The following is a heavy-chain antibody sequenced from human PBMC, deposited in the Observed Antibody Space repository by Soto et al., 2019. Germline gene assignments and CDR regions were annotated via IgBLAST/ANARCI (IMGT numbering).Heavy chain of an antibody. V-gene: IGHV4-34*01. J-gene: IGHJ4*02. D-gene: IGHD3-22*01. CDR1: GGSFSDCY. Sequence: PSETLSLTCAVYGGSFSDCYWSWIRQPPGKGLEWIGEINHSGSTNYNPSLKSRVTISVDTSKNQFSLKLSSVTAADTAVYYCAGAPRAEITLTVVVRYFDHWGQGTLVTVSS. CDR2: INHSGST. CDR3: AGAPRAEITLTVVVRYFDH.